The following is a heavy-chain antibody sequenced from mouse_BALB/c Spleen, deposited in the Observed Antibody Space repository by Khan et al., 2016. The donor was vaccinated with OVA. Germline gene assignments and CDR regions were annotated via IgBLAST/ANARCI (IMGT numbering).Heavy chain of an antibody. D-gene: IGHD1-1*01. V-gene: IGHV5-6*01. CDR1: GFTFSNYG. CDR2: VSTGGSYT. Sequence: EVQLVESGGDLVKPGGSLKLSCAASGFTFSNYGMSWVRQTPDKRLEWVATVSTGGSYTYYPDSVKGRFTISRDNAKNTLYLQMSGLKSEDTAMFYCTRLAYYYDSEGFAYWGQGTLVTVSA. J-gene: IGHJ3*01. CDR3: TRLAYYYDSEGFAY.